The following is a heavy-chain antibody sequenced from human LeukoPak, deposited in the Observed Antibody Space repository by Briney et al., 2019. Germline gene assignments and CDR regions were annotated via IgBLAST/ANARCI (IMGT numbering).Heavy chain of an antibody. CDR3: ARADPQRNWNHDC. Sequence: SETLSLTCAVYGGSFSGYYWSWIRQPPGKGLEWIGEINHSGSTNYNPSLKSRVTISVDTSKNQFSLKLSSVTAADMAVYYCARADPQRNWNHDCWGQGTLVTVSS. CDR1: GGSFSGYY. CDR2: INHSGST. V-gene: IGHV4-34*01. D-gene: IGHD1-1*01. J-gene: IGHJ4*02.